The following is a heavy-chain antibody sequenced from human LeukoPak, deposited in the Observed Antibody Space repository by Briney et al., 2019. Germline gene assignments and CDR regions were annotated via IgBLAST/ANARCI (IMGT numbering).Heavy chain of an antibody. CDR3: TRTVNSASDF. J-gene: IGHJ4*02. CDR1: GFTFSSYG. Sequence: GRSLRLSCAASGFTFSSYGMHWVRQAPGKGLEWVATINQNGGVKYYVDPVKGRFTISRDNAKTSLFLQMNSLRIDDTAMYYCTRTVNSASDFWGQGTLVTVSS. CDR2: INQNGGVK. V-gene: IGHV3-7*03. D-gene: IGHD4-23*01.